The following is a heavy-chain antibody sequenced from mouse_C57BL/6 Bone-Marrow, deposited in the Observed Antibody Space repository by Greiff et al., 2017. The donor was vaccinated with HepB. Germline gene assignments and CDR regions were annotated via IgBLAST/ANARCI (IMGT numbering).Heavy chain of an antibody. CDR3: ARVSYGFFFDY. D-gene: IGHD2-2*01. J-gene: IGHJ2*01. V-gene: IGHV1-54*01. Sequence: QVQLQQSGAELVRPGTSVKVSCKASGYAFTNYLLEWVKQRPGQGLEWIGVINPGSGGTNYNEKFKGKATLTADKSSSTTYMQLSSLTSEDSAVYFCARVSYGFFFDYWGQGTTLTVSS. CDR1: GYAFTNYL. CDR2: INPGSGGT.